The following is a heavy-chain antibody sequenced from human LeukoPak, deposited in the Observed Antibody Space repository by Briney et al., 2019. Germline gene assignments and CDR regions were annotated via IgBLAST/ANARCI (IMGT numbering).Heavy chain of an antibody. D-gene: IGHD3-9*01. CDR1: GFTFSSYW. Sequence: GGSLRLSCAASGFTFSSYWMHWVRQAPGKGLVWLSHINGDGSSTNYADSVKGRFTISRDNAKNSLYLQMNSLRAEDTAVYYCASLGILTSFRRDYWGQGTLVTVSS. V-gene: IGHV3-74*01. CDR2: INGDGSST. J-gene: IGHJ4*02. CDR3: ASLGILTSFRRDY.